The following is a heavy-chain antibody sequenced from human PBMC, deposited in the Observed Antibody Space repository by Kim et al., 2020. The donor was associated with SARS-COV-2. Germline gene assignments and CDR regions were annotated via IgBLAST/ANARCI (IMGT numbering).Heavy chain of an antibody. D-gene: IGHD3-22*01. Sequence: SVKVSCKASGGTFSSYAISWVRQAPGQGLEWMGGIIPIFGTANYAQKFQGRVTITADESTSTAYMELSSLRSEDTAVYYCARNGGSYYYDSSGYYFDYWGQGTLVTVSS. CDR1: GGTFSSYA. CDR2: IIPIFGTA. V-gene: IGHV1-69*13. J-gene: IGHJ4*02. CDR3: ARNGGSYYYDSSGYYFDY.